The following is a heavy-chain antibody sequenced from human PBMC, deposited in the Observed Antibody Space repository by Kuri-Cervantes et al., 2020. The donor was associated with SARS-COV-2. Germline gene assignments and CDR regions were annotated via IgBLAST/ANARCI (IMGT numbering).Heavy chain of an antibody. CDR2: ISVWNRNT. CDR3: ARGYYSHFDY. V-gene: IGHV1-18*04. Sequence: ASVKVSCKASGYTFITYGISWVRQAPGQGLEWLGWISVWNRNTDYAQKVQGRVTMTTDTSTSTAYMELRSLRSDDTAVYFCARGYYSHFDYWGRGTLVTVSS. CDR1: GYTFITYG. D-gene: IGHD1-26*01. J-gene: IGHJ4*02.